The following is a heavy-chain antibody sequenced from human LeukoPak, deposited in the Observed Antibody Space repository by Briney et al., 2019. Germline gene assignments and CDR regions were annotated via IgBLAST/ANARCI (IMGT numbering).Heavy chain of an antibody. CDR2: INPNSGGT. D-gene: IGHD3-16*01. CDR3: ARGGDGRGTALDYFDY. J-gene: IGHJ4*02. CDR1: GYTFTGYY. Sequence: GATVKVSCKASGYTFTGYYMHWVRQAPGQGLEWMGWINPNSGGTNYAQKFQGRVTMTRDTSISTAYMELSRLRFDDTAVYYCARGGDGRGTALDYFDYWGQGTLVTVSS. V-gene: IGHV1-2*02.